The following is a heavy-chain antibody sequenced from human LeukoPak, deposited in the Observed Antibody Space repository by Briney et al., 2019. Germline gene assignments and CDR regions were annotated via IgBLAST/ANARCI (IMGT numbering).Heavy chain of an antibody. CDR3: AREREEYYFDY. V-gene: IGHV3-30-3*01. J-gene: IGHJ4*02. CDR1: GFTFSSYA. CDR2: ISYDGSNK. D-gene: IGHD1-26*01. Sequence: LGGSLRLSCAASGFTFSSYAMHWVRQAPGKGLEWVAVISYDGSNKYYADSVKGRFTISRDNSKNTLYLQMNSLRAEDTAVYYCAREREEYYFDYWGQGTLVTVSS.